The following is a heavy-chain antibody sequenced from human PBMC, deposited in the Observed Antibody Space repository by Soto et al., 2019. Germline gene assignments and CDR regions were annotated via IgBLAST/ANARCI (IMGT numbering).Heavy chain of an antibody. D-gene: IGHD2-15*01. CDR1: GYTFTSYG. CDR3: ARVLINCSGCSCGSFRGAFYF. Sequence: ASVKVSCKASGYTFTSYGISWVRQAPGQGLEWMGWISAYNGNTNYAQKLQGRVTMTTDTSTSTAYMELRSLRSDDTAVYYCARVLINCSGCSCGSFRGAFYFWGKGTMVTVS. CDR2: ISAYNGNT. V-gene: IGHV1-18*01. J-gene: IGHJ3*01.